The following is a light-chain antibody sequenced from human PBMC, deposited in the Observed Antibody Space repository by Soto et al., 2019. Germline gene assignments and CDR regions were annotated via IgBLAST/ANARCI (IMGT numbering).Light chain of an antibody. CDR1: QSISSW. J-gene: IGKJ1*01. CDR3: QQYNSYPWT. Sequence: DIQMTQSPSTLSASVGDRVTITCRASQSISSWLAWYQQKPGKAPNLLIYKASSLESGVPSRFIGIGSGTEFTLTISTLQPDDFATYYCQQYNSYPWTVGQGTKVEIK. CDR2: KAS. V-gene: IGKV1-5*03.